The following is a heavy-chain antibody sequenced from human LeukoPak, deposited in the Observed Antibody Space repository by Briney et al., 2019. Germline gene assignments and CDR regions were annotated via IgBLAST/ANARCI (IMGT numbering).Heavy chain of an antibody. D-gene: IGHD6-6*01. CDR2: INHSGST. V-gene: IGHV4-34*01. J-gene: IGHJ6*03. CDR1: GGSFSGYY. CDR3: ASLLGGRPSTIAARPLYYYYYMDV. Sequence: SETLSLTCAVYGGSFSGYYWSWIRQPPGKGLERIGEINHSGSTNYNPSLKSRVTISVDTSKNQFSLKLSSVTAADTAVYYCASLLGGRPSTIAARPLYYYYYMDVWGKGTTVTVSS.